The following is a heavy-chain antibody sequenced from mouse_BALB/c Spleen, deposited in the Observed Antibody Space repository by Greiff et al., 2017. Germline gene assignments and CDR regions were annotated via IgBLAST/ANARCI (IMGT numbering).Heavy chain of an antibody. D-gene: IGHD1-1*01. Sequence: EVQVVESGGGLVKPGGSLKLSCAASGFTFSSYTMSWVRQTPEKRLEWVATISSGGSYTYYPDSVKGRFTISRDNDKNTLYLQMSSLKSEDTAMYYCTRDAVVTTWYDMDYWGQGTTLTGSS. CDR1: GFTFSSYT. CDR2: ISSGGSYT. J-gene: IGHJ2*01. V-gene: IGHV5-6-4*01. CDR3: TRDAVVTTWYDMDY.